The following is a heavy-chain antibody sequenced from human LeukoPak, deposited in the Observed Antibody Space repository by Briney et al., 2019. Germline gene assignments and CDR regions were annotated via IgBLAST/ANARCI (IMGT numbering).Heavy chain of an antibody. CDR3: ARDGDGHFDY. J-gene: IGHJ4*02. CDR1: GFTFSPYS. Sequence: GGSLRLSCAASGFTFSPYSMNWVRQAPGKGLERISYISSSSSNMDYADSVKGRFTISRDNAKNSLYLEMNSLSAEDTAVYYCARDGDGHFDYWGQGTLVTVSS. D-gene: IGHD4-17*01. V-gene: IGHV3-48*04. CDR2: ISSSSSNM.